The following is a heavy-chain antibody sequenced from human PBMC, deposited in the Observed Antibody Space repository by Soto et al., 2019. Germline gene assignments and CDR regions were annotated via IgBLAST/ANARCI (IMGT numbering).Heavy chain of an antibody. Sequence: ETLSLTCTVSGGSISSYYWSWIRQPPGKGLEWIGYIYYSGSTNYNPSLKSRVTISVDTSKNQFSLKLSSVTAADTAVYYCARMSSGSYGTFDYWGQGTLVTVSS. V-gene: IGHV4-59*01. J-gene: IGHJ4*02. CDR3: ARMSSGSYGTFDY. CDR2: IYYSGST. D-gene: IGHD3-10*01. CDR1: GGSISSYY.